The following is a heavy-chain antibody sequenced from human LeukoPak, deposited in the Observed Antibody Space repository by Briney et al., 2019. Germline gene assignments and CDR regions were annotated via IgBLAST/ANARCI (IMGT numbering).Heavy chain of an antibody. CDR2: INHSGST. CDR3: TRGHGMDV. Sequence: SETLSLTCAVYGGSFSGYYWSWIRQPPGKGLEWIGEINHSGSTNYNPSLKSRVTISVDTSKNQFSPKLSSVTAADTAVYYCTRGHGMDVWGQGTTVTVSS. CDR1: GGSFSGYY. J-gene: IGHJ6*02. V-gene: IGHV4-34*01.